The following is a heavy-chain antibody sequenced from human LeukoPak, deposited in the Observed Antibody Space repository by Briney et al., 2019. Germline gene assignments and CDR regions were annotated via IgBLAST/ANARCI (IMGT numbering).Heavy chain of an antibody. Sequence: SQTLSPTCTVSGGSVFSGGYYWSWIRQHPGKGLEWIGYIYYSASTYYKPSLKSRVTISIDTSRAQFSLKLSSVTAADTAVYYCARGPLGASFVDYWGQGTLVTVSS. J-gene: IGHJ4*02. CDR2: IYYSAST. V-gene: IGHV4-31*03. CDR1: GGSVFSGGYY. CDR3: ARGPLGASFVDY. D-gene: IGHD1-26*01.